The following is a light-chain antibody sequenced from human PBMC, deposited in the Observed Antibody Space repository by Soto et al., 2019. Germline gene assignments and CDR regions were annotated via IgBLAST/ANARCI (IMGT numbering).Light chain of an antibody. CDR1: QDISNY. CDR3: QQSDNLPPA. J-gene: IGKJ4*01. CDR2: DAS. Sequence: DIQMTQSPSSLSASVGDRVTITCQASQDISNYLNWYQQKPGKAPKLLIYDASNLETGVPSRFSGSGSETDFTFTISSLQPEDIATYYWQQSDNLPPAFGGGTKVEIK. V-gene: IGKV1-33*01.